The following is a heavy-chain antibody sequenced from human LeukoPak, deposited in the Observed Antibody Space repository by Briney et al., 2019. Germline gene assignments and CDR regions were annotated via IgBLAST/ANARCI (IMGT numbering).Heavy chain of an antibody. CDR3: AREVEGVYSYGLDDAFDI. CDR2: IYRGGSI. V-gene: IGHV3-53*01. J-gene: IGHJ3*02. D-gene: IGHD5-18*01. Sequence: GGSLRLSCAASGFTFSSYWMTWVRQAPGKGLDWFSVIYRGGSIYYADSVKGRFTISRDNSKNTLYLQMYSLRAEDTAVYYCAREVEGVYSYGLDDAFDIWGQGTMVTVSS. CDR1: GFTFSSYW.